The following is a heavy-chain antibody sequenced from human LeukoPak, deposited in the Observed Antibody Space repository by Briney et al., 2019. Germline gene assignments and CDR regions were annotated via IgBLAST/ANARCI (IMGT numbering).Heavy chain of an antibody. D-gene: IGHD4-17*01. V-gene: IGHV4-31*03. CDR2: IYYSGST. CDR3: ARGEDGTGDYRPTYFDS. Sequence: PSETLSLTCTVSGGSISSGGYYWSWIRQHPGKGLEWIGYIYYSGSTYYNPSLKSRVTISVDTSKNQFSLNLTSVTAADTAVYYCARGEDGTGDYRPTYFDSWGQGTLVTVSS. J-gene: IGHJ4*02. CDR1: GGSISSGGYY.